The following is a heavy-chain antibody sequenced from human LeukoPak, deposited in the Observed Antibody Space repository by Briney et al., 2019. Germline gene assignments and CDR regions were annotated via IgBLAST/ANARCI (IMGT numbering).Heavy chain of an antibody. D-gene: IGHD5-24*01. V-gene: IGHV1-46*01. CDR1: GYTFTNYY. CDR2: INPGGDNT. CDR3: ARDRDFMRRDGYFEDAFDI. Sequence: GASVKVSCKASGYTFTNYYIHWVRQAPGQGLEWMGLINPGGDNTDYAQNFQGRVTMTRDMSTSTVYMELSSLRSEDTAVYYCARDRDFMRRDGYFEDAFDIWGQGTMVTVSS. J-gene: IGHJ3*02.